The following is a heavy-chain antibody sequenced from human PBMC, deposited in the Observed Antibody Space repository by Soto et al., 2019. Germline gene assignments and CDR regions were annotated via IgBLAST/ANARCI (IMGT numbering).Heavy chain of an antibody. D-gene: IGHD3-10*01. V-gene: IGHV5-51*01. Sequence: GESLKISCTYSGLRFPNRWFAWVRQVPGKGPVSVGMIYPGDSDIRYNPSSRGRITIPSDKSITISFLQCSTPDSSDSARPYCATKAGWGPFDYCGKGTRVTVSS. J-gene: IGHJ4*02. CDR1: GLRFPNRW. CDR2: IYPGDSDI. CDR3: ATKAGWGPFDY.